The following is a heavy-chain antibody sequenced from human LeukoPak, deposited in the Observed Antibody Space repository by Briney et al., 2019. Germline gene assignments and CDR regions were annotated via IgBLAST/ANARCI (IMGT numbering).Heavy chain of an antibody. CDR2: ISSSSSTI. Sequence: GGSLRLSCAASGFTFSSYSMNWVRQAPGKGLEWVSYISSSSSTIYYADSVKGRFTISRDNAKNSLYLQMNSLRAEDTAVYYCARDLSGYSYGHIDYWGQGTLVTVSS. CDR1: GFTFSSYS. J-gene: IGHJ4*02. V-gene: IGHV3-48*04. CDR3: ARDLSGYSYGHIDY. D-gene: IGHD5-18*01.